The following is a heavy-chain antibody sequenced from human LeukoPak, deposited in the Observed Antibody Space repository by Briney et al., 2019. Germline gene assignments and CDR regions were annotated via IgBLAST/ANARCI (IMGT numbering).Heavy chain of an antibody. CDR1: GDSVSSNSAT. CDR3: TTRFLEY. J-gene: IGHJ4*02. D-gene: IGHD3-10*01. CDR2: TFYRSKWST. V-gene: IGHV6-1*01. Sequence: SQTLSLTCAISGDSVSSNSATWNWIRQSPSRGLEWLGRTFYRSKWSTDYAPSVKSRITINPDTSKNQFSLQLNSVTPEDTAVYYCTTRFLEYWGQGNLVTVSS.